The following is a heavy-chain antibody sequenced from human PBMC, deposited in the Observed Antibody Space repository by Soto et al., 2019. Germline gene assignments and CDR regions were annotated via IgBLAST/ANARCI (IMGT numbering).Heavy chain of an antibody. J-gene: IGHJ4*02. Sequence: PGGSLRLSCAASGVRFSLAWMHWVRQAPGKGLEWVGRIKPNGNGGTTDYAAPMKGRFIISRDDSINTLYLQVNSLKTEDTAVYYCALLWGTSYFDYWGQGSLVTVSS. CDR2: IKPNGNGGTT. V-gene: IGHV3-15*07. CDR1: GVRFSLAW. CDR3: ALLWGTSYFDY. D-gene: IGHD3-16*01.